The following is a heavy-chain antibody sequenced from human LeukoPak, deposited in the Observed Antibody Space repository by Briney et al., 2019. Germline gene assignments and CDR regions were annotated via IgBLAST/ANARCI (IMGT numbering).Heavy chain of an antibody. CDR3: ARLSTGGNLYYYYYGMDV. J-gene: IGHJ6*02. V-gene: IGHV3-21*04. CDR2: ISSSSSHI. CDR1: GFTFSSYN. D-gene: IGHD4-23*01. Sequence: GGSLRLSCAASGFTFSSYNMNWVRQAPGKGLEWVSSISSSSSHIYYADSVKGRFTISRDNAKNSLYLQMNSLRAEDTAVYYCARLSTGGNLYYYYYGMDVWGQGTTVTVSS.